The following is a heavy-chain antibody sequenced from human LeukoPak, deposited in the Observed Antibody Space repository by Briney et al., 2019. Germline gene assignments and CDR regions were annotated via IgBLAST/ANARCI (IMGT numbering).Heavy chain of an antibody. CDR3: ARVDTVMAYYFDL. J-gene: IGHJ4*02. Sequence: GGSLRLSCAASGFTVSTNCMTWVRQAPGKGLEWVSTIYSGGTTYYADSVMGRFTISRHNSRNTLYLQTNSLRAEDTAVYYCARVDTVMAYYFDLWGQGTLVTVSS. CDR2: IYSGGTT. V-gene: IGHV3-53*04. CDR1: GFTVSTNC. D-gene: IGHD5-18*01.